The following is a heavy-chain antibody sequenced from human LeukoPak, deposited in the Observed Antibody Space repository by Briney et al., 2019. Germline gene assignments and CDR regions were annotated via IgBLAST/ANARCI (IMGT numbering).Heavy chain of an antibody. J-gene: IGHJ4*02. CDR1: GFTFSTYW. CDR2: INTAGSTT. Sequence: GVSLRLPCAASGFTFSTYWMDWLPQAPGKGLVWVSRINTAGSTTTYADSMKGRFTISRDNAKNTLYLQLNSLSVEDTAVYYCARDGVVIDHWGQGTLVTVSS. CDR3: ARDGVVIDH. D-gene: IGHD3-3*01. V-gene: IGHV3-74*01.